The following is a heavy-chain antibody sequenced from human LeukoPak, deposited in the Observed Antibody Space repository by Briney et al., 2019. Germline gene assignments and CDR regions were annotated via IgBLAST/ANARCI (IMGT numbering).Heavy chain of an antibody. CDR3: ARGEVAGFDY. Sequence: PGGSLRLSCAASGFTLRSYWMSWVRQAPGKGLEWVANIKQDGSEKYYVDSVKGRFTISRDNAKNSLYLHMNSLRAEDTAVYYCARGEVAGFDYWGQGTLVTVSS. CDR1: GFTLRSYW. D-gene: IGHD2-15*01. J-gene: IGHJ4*02. CDR2: IKQDGSEK. V-gene: IGHV3-7*01.